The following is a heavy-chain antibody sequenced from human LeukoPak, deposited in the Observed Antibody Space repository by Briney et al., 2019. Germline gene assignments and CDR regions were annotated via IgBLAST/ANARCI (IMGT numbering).Heavy chain of an antibody. D-gene: IGHD6-19*01. V-gene: IGHV3-30*18. J-gene: IGHJ3*02. CDR2: ISYDGSNK. CDR1: GFTFSSYG. Sequence: GGSLRLSCAASGFTFSSYGMHWVRQAPGKGLKWVAVISYDGSNKYYADSVKGRFTISRDNSKNTLYLQMNSLRAEDTAVYYCANYAVAGTLGPYAFDIWGQGTMVTVSS. CDR3: ANYAVAGTLGPYAFDI.